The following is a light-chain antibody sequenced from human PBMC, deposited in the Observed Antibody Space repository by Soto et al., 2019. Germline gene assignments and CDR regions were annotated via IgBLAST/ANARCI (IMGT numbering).Light chain of an antibody. CDR3: QNYNSAPQT. Sequence: GDRVTITCRASQAISNYLAWYQQRPGRVPKLLIYGASTLHSGVPSRFSGSGSGTDFTLNINSLQPEDVATYYCQNYNSAPQTFGQGTKVEIK. V-gene: IGKV1-27*01. CDR2: GAS. J-gene: IGKJ1*01. CDR1: QAISNY.